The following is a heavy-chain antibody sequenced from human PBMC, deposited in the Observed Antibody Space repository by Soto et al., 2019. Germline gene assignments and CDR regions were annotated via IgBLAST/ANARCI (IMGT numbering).Heavy chain of an antibody. V-gene: IGHV3-7*05. Sequence: EVQLVESGGGLVQPGGSLRLSCAASGFTFSSYWMSWVRQAPGKGLEWVANIRQDGSDKYYVGSVKGRFTISRDNSKNPLYLQMNSLRAEDTCVYYCECPQQWRGQRGDFDYWGQGTLVTVSS. CDR3: ECPQQWRGQRGDFDY. D-gene: IGHD6-19*01. CDR1: GFTFSSYW. J-gene: IGHJ4*02. CDR2: IRQDGSDK.